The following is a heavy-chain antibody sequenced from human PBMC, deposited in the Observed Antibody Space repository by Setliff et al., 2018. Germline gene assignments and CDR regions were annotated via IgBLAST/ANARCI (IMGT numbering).Heavy chain of an antibody. D-gene: IGHD2-2*01. CDR2: INHSGST. CDR1: GGSFSGYY. Sequence: PSETLSLTCAVYGGSFSGYYWSWIRQPPGKGLEWIGEINHSGSTNYNPSLKSRVTISIDKSKNQFSLKLSSVTAADTAVYYCARGVYCSSTSCSPGLNWFDPWGQGTLVTVSS. J-gene: IGHJ5*02. CDR3: ARGVYCSSTSCSPGLNWFDP. V-gene: IGHV4-34*01.